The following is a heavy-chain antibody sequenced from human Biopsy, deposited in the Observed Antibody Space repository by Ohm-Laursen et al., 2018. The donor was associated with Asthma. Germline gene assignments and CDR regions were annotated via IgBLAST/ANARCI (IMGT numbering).Heavy chain of an antibody. Sequence: EASVKVSCKASGYNFISFAIHWVRQAPGQRLEWMGWVNTGNGDTKYSQKFQDRVTITRDTSASTAYMELRSLRSEDTATYYCARTYYDFLTGQVKDVFGVWGQGTMVTVSS. CDR3: ARTYYDFLTGQVKDVFGV. CDR2: VNTGNGDT. D-gene: IGHD3-9*01. J-gene: IGHJ3*01. V-gene: IGHV1-3*04. CDR1: GYNFISFA.